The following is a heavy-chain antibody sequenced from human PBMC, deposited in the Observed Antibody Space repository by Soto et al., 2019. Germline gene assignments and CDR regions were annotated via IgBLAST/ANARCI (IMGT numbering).Heavy chain of an antibody. J-gene: IGHJ6*02. V-gene: IGHV5-51*01. Sequence: PGESLKISCKGSGYSFTNYWIGWVRQMPGKGLEWMAIIYPYDSDTTYSPSFQGQVTISADKSISTAYLQWSSLKASDTAIYYCARRPSDYYAMDVWGQETMVTISS. CDR2: IYPYDSDT. CDR1: GYSFTNYW. D-gene: IGHD1-26*01. CDR3: ARRPSDYYAMDV.